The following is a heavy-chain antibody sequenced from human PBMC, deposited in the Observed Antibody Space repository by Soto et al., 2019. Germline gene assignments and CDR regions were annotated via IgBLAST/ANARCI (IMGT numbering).Heavy chain of an antibody. D-gene: IGHD3-3*01. V-gene: IGHV1-69*12. Sequence: QVQLVQSGAEVKKPGSSVKVSCKASGGTFSSYAISWVRQAPGQGLEWMGGIIPIFGTANYAQKFQGRVTITADESTSTAYMELSSLRSEDTAVYYCARGGYYDFWSGYGHPQYYFDYWGQGTLVTVSS. CDR3: ARGGYYDFWSGYGHPQYYFDY. CDR2: IIPIFGTA. CDR1: GGTFSSYA. J-gene: IGHJ4*02.